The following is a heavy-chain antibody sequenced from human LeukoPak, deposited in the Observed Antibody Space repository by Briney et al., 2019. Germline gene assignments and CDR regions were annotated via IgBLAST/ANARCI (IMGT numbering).Heavy chain of an antibody. CDR3: AKARRGVFDF. CDR1: GFTFSIYA. D-gene: IGHD3-10*01. V-gene: IGHV3-23*01. J-gene: IGHJ4*02. CDR2: ITGSGDYT. Sequence: QTGGSLRLSCAASGFTFSIYAMTWVRQAPGKGLEWVSAITGSGDYTYYTDSVEGRVTISRDNSKNTVYLQMNSLRVEDTAVYYCAKARRGVFDFWGQGTLVTVSS.